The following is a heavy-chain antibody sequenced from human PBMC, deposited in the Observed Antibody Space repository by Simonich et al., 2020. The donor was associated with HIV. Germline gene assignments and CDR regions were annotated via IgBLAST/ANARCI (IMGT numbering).Heavy chain of an antibody. CDR3: YGDYGEYYFDH. J-gene: IGHJ4*02. V-gene: IGHV4-38-2*01. CDR1: CYSISSGYY. CDR2: IYISGST. Sequence: QLQLQESGPGLVKPSETLSLTCAVSCYSISSGYYRGWIRQPPGKGVEWIGRIYISGSTYYNPSLKSRVTISVDTSKNQFSLKMSSLTAADTAVYYCYGDYGEYYFDHWSQGTLVTVSS. D-gene: IGHD4-17*01.